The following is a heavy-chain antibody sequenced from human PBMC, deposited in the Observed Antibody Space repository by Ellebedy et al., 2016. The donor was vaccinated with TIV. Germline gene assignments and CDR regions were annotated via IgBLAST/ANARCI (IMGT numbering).Heavy chain of an antibody. Sequence: GESLKISXAASGVTFSSYWLSWVRQVPGKGLEWVAKIKQDGSENHYVDSVKGRFTISRDNPNNLLYLQMNSLRAEDTAVYYCVRDMGTTAYSAFHLWGHGTRVTVSS. D-gene: IGHD2-21*02. CDR3: VRDMGTTAYSAFHL. CDR1: GVTFSSYW. J-gene: IGHJ3*01. V-gene: IGHV3-7*01. CDR2: IKQDGSEN.